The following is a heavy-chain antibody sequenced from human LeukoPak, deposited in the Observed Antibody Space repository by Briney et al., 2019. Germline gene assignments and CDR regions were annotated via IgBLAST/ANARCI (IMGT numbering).Heavy chain of an antibody. CDR2: ISSTSGTK. CDR1: GFTFSTYS. V-gene: IGHV3-48*04. J-gene: IGHJ4*02. D-gene: IGHD6-13*01. Sequence: GGSLRLSCAASGFTFSTYSMNCVRQAPGKGLEWVSYISSTSGTKYYADSVKGRITISRDNAKNSLYLQMNSLRAEDTAVYYCASSIVADGTSPFDYWGQGTLVTVSS. CDR3: ASSIVADGTSPFDY.